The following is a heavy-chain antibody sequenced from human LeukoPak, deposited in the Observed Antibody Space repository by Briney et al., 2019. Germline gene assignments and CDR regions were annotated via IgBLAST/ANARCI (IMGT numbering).Heavy chain of an antibody. CDR1: GFTFSSYA. V-gene: IGHV3-23*01. Sequence: PGGSLRLSCAASGFTFSSYAMSWVRRAPGKRLEWVSAISGSGGSTYYADSVKGRFTISRDKSKNTLYLQMNSLRAEDTAVYYCAKDSGSITGTTFSYWGQGTLVTVSS. D-gene: IGHD1-7*01. CDR3: AKDSGSITGTTFSY. CDR2: ISGSGGST. J-gene: IGHJ4*01.